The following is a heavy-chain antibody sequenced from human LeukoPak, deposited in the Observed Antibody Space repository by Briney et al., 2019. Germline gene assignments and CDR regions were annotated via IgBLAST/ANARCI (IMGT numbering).Heavy chain of an antibody. CDR2: ISYDGSNK. Sequence: GGSLRLSCAASGFTFSSYAMHWVRQAPGKGLEWVAVISYDGSNKYYADSVKGRFTISRDNSKNSLYLQMNSLRAEDTAVYYCARSTYYYDSSGSGYYYYYGMDVWGQGTTVTVSS. D-gene: IGHD3-22*01. CDR3: ARSTYYYDSSGSGYYYYYGMDV. J-gene: IGHJ6*02. V-gene: IGHV3-30-3*01. CDR1: GFTFSSYA.